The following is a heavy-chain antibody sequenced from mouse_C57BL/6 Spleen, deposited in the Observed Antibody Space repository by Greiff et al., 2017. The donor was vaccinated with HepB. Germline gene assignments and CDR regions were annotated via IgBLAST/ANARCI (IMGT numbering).Heavy chain of an antibody. D-gene: IGHD2-10*02. CDR1: GFSLTSYG. CDR3: ARHGGYGNWDYYAMDY. CDR2: IWSDGST. J-gene: IGHJ4*01. Sequence: QVQLKQSGPGLVAPSQSLSITCTVSGFSLTSYGVHWVRQPPGKGLEWLVVIWSDGSTTYNSALKSRLSISKDNSKSQVFLKMNSLQTDDTAMYYCARHGGYGNWDYYAMDYWGQGTSVTVSS. V-gene: IGHV2-6-1*01.